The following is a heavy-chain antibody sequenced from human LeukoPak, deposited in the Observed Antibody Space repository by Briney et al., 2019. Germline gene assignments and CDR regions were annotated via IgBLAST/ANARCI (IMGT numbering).Heavy chain of an antibody. V-gene: IGHV1-18*01. J-gene: IGHJ4*02. CDR3: ARRYCSSTSCYPPTY. CDR1: GYTFTSYG. CDR2: ISAYNGNT. Sequence: ASVKVSCKASGYTFTSYGISWVRQAPGQGLEWMGWISAYNGNTSYAQKLQGRVTMTTDTSTSTAYMELRSLRSDDTAVYYCARRYCSSTSCYPPTYWGQGTLVPVSS. D-gene: IGHD2-2*01.